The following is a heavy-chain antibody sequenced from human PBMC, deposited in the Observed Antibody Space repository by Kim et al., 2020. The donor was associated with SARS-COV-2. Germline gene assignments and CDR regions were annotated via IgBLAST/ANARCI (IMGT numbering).Heavy chain of an antibody. CDR2: ISPYHGNT. V-gene: IGHV1-18*04. J-gene: IGHJ6*03. CDR3: ARGVGETWSSDHYYYMDV. CDR1: DYTFTTYG. D-gene: IGHD1-26*01. Sequence: ASVKVSCKASDYTFTTYGITWVRQAPGQGLEWMGWISPYHGNTNYAQNFQGRVTMTTDTSTTTAYMELRSLRSDDTAVYYCARGVGETWSSDHYYYMDVWGKGTSVTVSS.